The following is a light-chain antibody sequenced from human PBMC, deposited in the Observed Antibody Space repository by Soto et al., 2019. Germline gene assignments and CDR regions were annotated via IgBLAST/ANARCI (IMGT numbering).Light chain of an antibody. CDR1: QDISNY. CDR2: DAS. Sequence: QMTQSPSSLSASVGDRVTITCQASQDISNYLNWYQQKPGKAPKLLIYDASNLETGVPSRFSGSGSGTDFTFTISSLQPEDIATYYCQQYDNLPYFGQGTKLEIK. J-gene: IGKJ2*01. V-gene: IGKV1-33*01. CDR3: QQYDNLPY.